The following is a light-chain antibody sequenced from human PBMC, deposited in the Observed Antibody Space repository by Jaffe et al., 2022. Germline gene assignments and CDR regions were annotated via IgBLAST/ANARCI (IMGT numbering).Light chain of an antibody. CDR3: QQYNSSPVWT. Sequence: DIQMTQSPSTLSASVGDRVTITCRASQSISSWLAWYQQKPGKAPKLLIYKASSLESGVPSRFSGSGSGTEFTLTISSLQPDDFATYYCQQYNSSPVWTFGQGTKVEIK. CDR2: KAS. J-gene: IGKJ1*01. CDR1: QSISSW. V-gene: IGKV1-5*03.